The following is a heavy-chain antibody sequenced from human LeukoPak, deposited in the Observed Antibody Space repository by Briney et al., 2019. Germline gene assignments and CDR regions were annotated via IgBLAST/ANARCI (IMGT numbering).Heavy chain of an antibody. Sequence: GESLKISCKGSGYSFTSYWIGWVRQMPGKGLEWMGIIYPGDSDTRYSPSFQGQVTISADESISTAYLQWSSLKASDTAMYYCARHGYYDSSGYYDYYYYYGMDVWGQGTTVTVSS. CDR2: IYPGDSDT. D-gene: IGHD3-22*01. J-gene: IGHJ6*02. CDR1: GYSFTSYW. V-gene: IGHV5-51*01. CDR3: ARHGYYDSSGYYDYYYYYGMDV.